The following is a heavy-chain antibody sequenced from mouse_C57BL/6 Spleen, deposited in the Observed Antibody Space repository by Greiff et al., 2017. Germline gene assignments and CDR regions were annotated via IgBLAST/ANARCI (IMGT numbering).Heavy chain of an antibody. J-gene: IGHJ2*01. V-gene: IGHV1-64*01. CDR2: IHPNSGST. CDR3: ARWGTVVSSPYFDY. D-gene: IGHD1-1*01. Sequence: QVQLQQPGAELVKPGASVKLSCKASGYTFTSYWMHWVKQRPGQGLEWIGMIHPNSGSTNYNEKFKSKATLTVDKSSSPAYMQLSSLTSEDSAVYYCARWGTVVSSPYFDYWGQGTTLTVSS. CDR1: GYTFTSYW.